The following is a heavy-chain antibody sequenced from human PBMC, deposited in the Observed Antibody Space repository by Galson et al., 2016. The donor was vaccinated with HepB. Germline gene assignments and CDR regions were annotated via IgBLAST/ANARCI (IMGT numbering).Heavy chain of an antibody. CDR2: IDHSGST. D-gene: IGHD6-19*01. V-gene: IGHV4-59*01. Sequence: SETLSLTCTVSGGSISTYFWTWIRQSPHKGLEWIGYIDHSGSTNFNPSLKSRATISVDTSKNQFSLNMTSVTAADTAVYYCAREAAAVAGILDNWGQGTLVTVSS. CDR1: GGSISTYF. CDR3: AREAAAVAGILDN. J-gene: IGHJ4*02.